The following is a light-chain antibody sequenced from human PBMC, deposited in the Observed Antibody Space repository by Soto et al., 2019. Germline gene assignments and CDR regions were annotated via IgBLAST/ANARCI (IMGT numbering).Light chain of an antibody. Sequence: EIVMTQSPATLSVSPGERATLSCRARQSVSSNLDWYQQKPGQAPRLLIYGASTRATGIPARFSGSGSGTEFTLTISSLECEDFAVYYCQQYNNWPRTFGQGTKVEIK. CDR2: GAS. CDR3: QQYNNWPRT. J-gene: IGKJ1*01. V-gene: IGKV3-15*01. CDR1: QSVSSN.